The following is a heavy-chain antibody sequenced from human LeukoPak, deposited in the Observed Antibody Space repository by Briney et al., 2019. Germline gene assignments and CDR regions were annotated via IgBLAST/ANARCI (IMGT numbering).Heavy chain of an antibody. J-gene: IGHJ4*02. CDR2: ISSSGSTI. CDR3: SIDLYSCSYRDY. Sequence: GGSLRLSCAASGFTFSRYEMNWVRQAPGKGLEWVSYISSSGSTIYYADSVKGRFTISRDNAKNSLYLQMNSLRAEDTAVYYCSIDLYSCSYRDYWGQGTLVTVSS. V-gene: IGHV3-48*03. D-gene: IGHD6-6*01. CDR1: GFTFSRYE.